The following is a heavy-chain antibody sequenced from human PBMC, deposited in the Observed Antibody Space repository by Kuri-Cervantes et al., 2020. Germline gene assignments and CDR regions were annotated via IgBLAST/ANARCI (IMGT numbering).Heavy chain of an antibody. J-gene: IGHJ2*01. CDR1: GFSLNTSEMR. V-gene: IGHV4-39*01. Sequence: SGPTLVKPTQTLTLTCTFSGFSLNTSEMRVSWIRQPPGKGLEWIGSIYYSGSTDYNPSLKSRVTISVDTSKNQFSLKLSSVTAADTAVYYCARELLYFDLWGRGTLVTVSS. CDR3: ARELLYFDL. CDR2: IYYSGST. D-gene: IGHD1-26*01.